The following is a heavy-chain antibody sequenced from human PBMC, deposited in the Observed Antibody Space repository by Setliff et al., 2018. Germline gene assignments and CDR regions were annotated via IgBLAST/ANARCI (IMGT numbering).Heavy chain of an antibody. J-gene: IGHJ5*02. V-gene: IGHV3-7*01. CDR1: GFTFSSYW. CDR3: ARDPFGNPVFDP. Sequence: GGSLRLSCAASGFTFSSYWMNWVRQAPGKGLEWVANIKQEGNVKNYVDSVKGRFSISRDNTKNALYLQMNSLGAGDTAVYYCARDPFGNPVFDPWGQGTLVTVSS. D-gene: IGHD3-10*01. CDR2: IKQEGNVK.